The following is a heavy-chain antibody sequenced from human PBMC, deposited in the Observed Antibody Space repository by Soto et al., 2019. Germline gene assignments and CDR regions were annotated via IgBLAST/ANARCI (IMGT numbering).Heavy chain of an antibody. J-gene: IGHJ6*02. CDR1: GGSISSYY. D-gene: IGHD1-26*01. Sequence: SETLSLTCTVSGGSISSYYWSWIRQPPGKGLEWIGYIYYSGSTNYNPSLKSRVTISVDTSKNQFSLKLSSVTAADTAVYYCARGMGQYSYYYGMDVWGRGTTATVSS. CDR3: ARGMGQYSYYYGMDV. V-gene: IGHV4-59*01. CDR2: IYYSGST.